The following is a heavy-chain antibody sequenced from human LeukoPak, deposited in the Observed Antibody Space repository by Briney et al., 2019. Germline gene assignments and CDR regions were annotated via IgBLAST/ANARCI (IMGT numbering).Heavy chain of an antibody. CDR1: GFTFSSYA. D-gene: IGHD1-26*01. CDR3: AFRYSGNYFFDY. CDR2: ISGSGGST. J-gene: IGHJ4*02. Sequence: GGSLRLSCAASGFTFSSYAMSWVRQAPGKGLEWVSAISGSGGSTYYADSVKGRFTISRDNSKNTLYLQMNSLRAEDTAVYYCAFRYSGNYFFDYWGQGTLVTVSS. V-gene: IGHV3-23*01.